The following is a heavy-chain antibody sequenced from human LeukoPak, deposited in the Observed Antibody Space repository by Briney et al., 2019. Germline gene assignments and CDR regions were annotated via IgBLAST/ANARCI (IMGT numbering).Heavy chain of an antibody. CDR1: GFTFAKCA. D-gene: IGHD6-13*01. J-gene: IGHJ3*02. CDR2: ITGSGDRT. V-gene: IGHV3-23*01. CDR3: AKEPGSDVSNWYGAYDI. Sequence: GGSLRLSCAASGFTFAKCAMTWVRQAPGQGLESVSTITGSGDRTYYANSAKGRFTISRDNSRNTLYLQMNSLRADDTAIYYCAKEPGSDVSNWYGAYDIWGQGTVVTVSS.